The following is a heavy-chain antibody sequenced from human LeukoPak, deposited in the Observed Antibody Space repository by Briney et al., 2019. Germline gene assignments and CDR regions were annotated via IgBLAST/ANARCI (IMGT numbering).Heavy chain of an antibody. Sequence: SETLSLTCTVSGGSISSYYWSWIRHPAGKGLEWIGRIYTSGSTNYNPSLKSRVTMSVDTSKNQFSLKLSSVTAADTAVYYCARDHDYGDYSYFDYWGQGTLVTVSS. CDR1: GGSISSYY. CDR3: ARDHDYGDYSYFDY. J-gene: IGHJ4*02. V-gene: IGHV4-4*07. D-gene: IGHD4-17*01. CDR2: IYTSGST.